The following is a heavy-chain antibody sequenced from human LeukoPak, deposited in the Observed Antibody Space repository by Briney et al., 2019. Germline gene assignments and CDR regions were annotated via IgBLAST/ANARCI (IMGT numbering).Heavy chain of an antibody. CDR2: MNRDGSEK. V-gene: IGHV3-7*01. J-gene: IGHJ3*02. CDR3: ARDLEGPRPARGMATTRAFDI. CDR1: GFTFSSYW. Sequence: GGSLRLSCAASGFTFSSYWMSWVRQAPGKGLEWVANMNRDGSEKNYVDSIKGRFTISRDNAANSLYLQMNSLRVEDTAVYYCARDLEGPRPARGMATTRAFDIWGQGTMVTVSS. D-gene: IGHD5-12*01.